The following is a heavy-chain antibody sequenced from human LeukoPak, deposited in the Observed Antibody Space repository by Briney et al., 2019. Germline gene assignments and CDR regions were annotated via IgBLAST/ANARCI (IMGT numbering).Heavy chain of an antibody. V-gene: IGHV1-2*02. Sequence: ASVKVSCKASGYTFDNYGISWVRQAPGQGLEWMGWINPNSGGTNYAQKFQGRVTMTRDTSISTAYMDLSRLRPDDTAVYYCARMESSGYFYFDYWGQGTLVTVSS. CDR1: GYTFDNYG. CDR2: INPNSGGT. J-gene: IGHJ4*02. CDR3: ARMESSGYFYFDY. D-gene: IGHD3-22*01.